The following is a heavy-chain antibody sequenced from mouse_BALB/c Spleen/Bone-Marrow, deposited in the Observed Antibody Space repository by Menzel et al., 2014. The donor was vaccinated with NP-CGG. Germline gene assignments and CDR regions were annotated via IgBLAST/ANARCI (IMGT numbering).Heavy chain of an antibody. CDR3: ARVNYYGSFDY. J-gene: IGHJ2*01. CDR1: GFTFSSYA. V-gene: IGHV5-6-5*01. CDR2: TSSGGST. D-gene: IGHD1-2*01. Sequence: EVKLMESGGGLVKPGGSLKLSCAASGFTFSSYAMSWVRQTPEKRLEWVASTSSGGSTYYPDSVKGRFTISRDNARNILYLQMSSLRSEDTAMYYCARVNYYGSFDYWGQGTTLTVSS.